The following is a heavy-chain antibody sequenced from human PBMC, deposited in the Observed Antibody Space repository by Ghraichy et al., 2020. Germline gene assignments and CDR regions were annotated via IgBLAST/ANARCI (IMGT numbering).Heavy chain of an antibody. D-gene: IGHD1-26*01. Sequence: LSLTCAASGFTFSTYAMSWVRQAPGKGLEWVSGISGSGGSTYYADSVKGRFTISRDNSKNTLYLQMNSLRAEDTAVYYCAKLIVGVTSLNYWGQGTLVTVSS. J-gene: IGHJ4*02. CDR2: ISGSGGST. V-gene: IGHV3-23*01. CDR3: AKLIVGVTSLNY. CDR1: GFTFSTYA.